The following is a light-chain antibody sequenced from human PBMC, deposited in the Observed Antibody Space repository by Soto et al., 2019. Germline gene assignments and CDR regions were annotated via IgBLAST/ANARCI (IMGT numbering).Light chain of an antibody. J-gene: IGKJ5*01. CDR1: QSVSSSY. CDR2: GEF. V-gene: IGKV3-20*01. CDR3: QQYGSSPIT. Sequence: EIVFTQSPFTLSFSPLEIATLSCRASQSVSSSYLAWYQQKPGQAPRLLIYGEFSRATGIPDRFSGSGSGIDFTLTISRLEPEDYAVYHCQQYGSSPITFGQGTRLEIK.